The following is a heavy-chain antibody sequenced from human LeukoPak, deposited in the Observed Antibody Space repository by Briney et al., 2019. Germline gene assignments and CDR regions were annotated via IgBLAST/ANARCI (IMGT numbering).Heavy chain of an antibody. V-gene: IGHV3-66*01. CDR3: ARKNYYDAFDI. Sequence: GGSRRLSCAASGFTVSSNYMSWVRQAPGKGLEWVSVIYSGGSTYYADSVKGRFTISRDNSKNTLYLQMNSLRAEDTAVYYCARKNYYDAFDIWGQGTMVTVSS. D-gene: IGHD3-22*01. CDR1: GFTVSSNY. J-gene: IGHJ3*02. CDR2: IYSGGST.